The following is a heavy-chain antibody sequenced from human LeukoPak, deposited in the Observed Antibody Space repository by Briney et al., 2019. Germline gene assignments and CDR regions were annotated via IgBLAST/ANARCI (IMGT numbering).Heavy chain of an antibody. D-gene: IGHD3-9*01. CDR3: AKDQPDKWRDRDILTAYYDY. J-gene: IGHJ1*01. V-gene: IGHV3-30*02. CDR2: IRYDGSNK. Sequence: PGGSLSLFCVGSQFTFSSYGMHWVRQAPGKGLEWVAFIRYDGSNKYYADSVKGRFTISRHNSKNTLFLQMDSLRVEDTAVYYCAKDQPDKWRDRDILTAYYDYWGQGILVTVSS. CDR1: QFTFSSYG.